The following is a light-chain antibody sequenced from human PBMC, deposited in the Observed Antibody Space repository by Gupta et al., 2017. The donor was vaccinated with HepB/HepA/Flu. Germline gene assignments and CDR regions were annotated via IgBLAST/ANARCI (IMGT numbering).Light chain of an antibody. CDR3: CSYAGSYTL. J-gene: IGLJ2*01. V-gene: IGLV2-11*01. CDR1: SSDVGGYNY. Sequence: QSALTQPRSVSGSPGQSVTISCTGTSSDVGGYNYVSWYQQHPGKAPKLMIYDVSKRPSGGPDRFSGSKSGNTASLTISGLQAEDEADYYCCSYAGSYTLFGGGTKLTVL. CDR2: DVS.